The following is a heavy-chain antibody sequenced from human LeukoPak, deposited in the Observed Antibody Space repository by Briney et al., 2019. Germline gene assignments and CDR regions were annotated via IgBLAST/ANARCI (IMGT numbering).Heavy chain of an antibody. D-gene: IGHD3-16*02. CDR3: ARRRFLITFGGVIVKGAFDI. CDR1: GGSFSGYY. J-gene: IGHJ3*02. Sequence: SETLSLTCAVYGGSFSGYYWSWLRQSPGKGLEWIGEINHSGSTNYNPSLKSRVTISVDTSKSQFSLKLSSVTAADTAVYYCARRRFLITFGGVIVKGAFDIWGQGTMVTVSS. V-gene: IGHV4-34*01. CDR2: INHSGST.